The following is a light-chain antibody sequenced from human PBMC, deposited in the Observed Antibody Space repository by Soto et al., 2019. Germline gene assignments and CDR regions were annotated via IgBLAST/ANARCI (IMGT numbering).Light chain of an antibody. CDR3: QHYNSYSEA. CDR1: QSISNW. CDR2: KAS. V-gene: IGKV1-5*03. Sequence: DIQITQSPSTLSASVGDRVTITCRASQSISNWLAWYQQKPGKAPKLLIYKASTLKSGVPSRFSGSGSGTEFTLTISSLQPDDFATYYCQHYNSYSEAFGQGTKVDNK. J-gene: IGKJ1*01.